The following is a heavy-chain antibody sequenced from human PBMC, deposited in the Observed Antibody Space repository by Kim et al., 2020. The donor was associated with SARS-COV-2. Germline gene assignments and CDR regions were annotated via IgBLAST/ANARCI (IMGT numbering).Heavy chain of an antibody. CDR2: NP. J-gene: IGHJ3*02. CDR3: ARGVTAGVDI. D-gene: IGHD2-21*02. Sequence: NPGSAQNFQGRVTMSTDISITTAYMELSSLTSEDTAVYYCARGVTAGVDIWGQGTMVTVAS. V-gene: IGHV1-8*01.